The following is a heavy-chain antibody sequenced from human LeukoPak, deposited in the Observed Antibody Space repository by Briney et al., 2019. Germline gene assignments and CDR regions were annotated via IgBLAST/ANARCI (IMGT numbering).Heavy chain of an antibody. V-gene: IGHV4-4*07. CDR2: IYSSGIT. J-gene: IGHJ5*02. Sequence: PSETLSLTCTVSGGSISSYYWSWTRQPAGRELEWIGRIYSSGITNYNPSLKSRVTMSVDTSKNQFPLKLRSVTSADTAVYYCARDRDWKYWFDPWGQGTLVTVSS. CDR3: ARDRDWKYWFDP. D-gene: IGHD1-1*01. CDR1: GGSISSYY.